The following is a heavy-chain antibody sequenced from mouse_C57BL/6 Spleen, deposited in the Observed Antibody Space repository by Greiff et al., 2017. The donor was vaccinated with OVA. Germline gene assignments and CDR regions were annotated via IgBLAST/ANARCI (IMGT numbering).Heavy chain of an antibody. V-gene: IGHV3-8*01. Sequence: EVHLVESGPGLAKPSQTLSLTCSVTGYSITSDYWNWIRKFPGNKLEYMGYLSYSGSTYYNPSLKSRISITRDTSKNQYYLQLNSVTTEDTATDYCARSLDYYGSSYFDYWGQGTTLTVSS. J-gene: IGHJ2*01. CDR3: ARSLDYYGSSYFDY. CDR1: GYSITSDY. CDR2: LSYSGST. D-gene: IGHD1-1*01.